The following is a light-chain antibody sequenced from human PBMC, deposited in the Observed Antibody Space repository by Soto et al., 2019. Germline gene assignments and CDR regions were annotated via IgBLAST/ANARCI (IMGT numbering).Light chain of an antibody. V-gene: IGKV3-20*01. CDR1: QSVSSSY. CDR3: QQYGSSPRT. CDR2: SAS. J-gene: IGKJ1*01. Sequence: IVLTQYPGTLSLSPGERATLSCRATQSVSSSYLAWYQQKPGQAPRLLIYSASSRDTGIPDRFSGSGSGTDFTLTISRLEPEDFAVYYCQQYGSSPRTFGQGTKVAIK.